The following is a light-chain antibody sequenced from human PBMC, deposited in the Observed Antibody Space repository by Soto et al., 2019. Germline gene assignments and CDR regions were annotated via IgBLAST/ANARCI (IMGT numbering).Light chain of an antibody. J-gene: IGKJ2*02. V-gene: IGKV3-11*01. CDR2: DAS. CDR1: QSVSSY. Sequence: EIVLTQSPATLSLSPGERATLSCRASQSVSSYFAWYQQKPGQAPRLLIYDASNRATGIPARFSGSGSGTDFTLTISSLETEDFAVYYCQQRSNWPRTFGQGTKVDI. CDR3: QQRSNWPRT.